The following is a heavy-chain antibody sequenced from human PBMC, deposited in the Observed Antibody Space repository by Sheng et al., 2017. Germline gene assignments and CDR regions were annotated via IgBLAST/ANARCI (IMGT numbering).Heavy chain of an antibody. CDR2: IYSSGST. CDR1: GGSISTYY. V-gene: IGHV4-59*01. D-gene: IGHD3-16*01. CDR3: ARENTLIGGALH. Sequence: QVQLQESGPGLVKPSETLSLTCTVSGGSISTYYWSWIRQPPGKGLEWIGYIYSSGSTNYNPSLKSRVTISVDTSKNQFSLKLRSVTAADTAVYYCARENTLIGGALHWGQGNXGHRLL. J-gene: IGHJ4*02.